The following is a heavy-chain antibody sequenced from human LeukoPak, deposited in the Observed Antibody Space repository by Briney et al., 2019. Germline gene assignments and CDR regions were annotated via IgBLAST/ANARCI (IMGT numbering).Heavy chain of an antibody. V-gene: IGHV1-8*03. J-gene: IGHJ4*02. D-gene: IGHD6-19*01. CDR3: ARGGNGWSFDY. Sequence: GASLKLSCKASGYTFTSFDMNWVRQATGQGLEWMGWMNPNSINTGYAQKFQGRVSITRNTSISTAYMELSSLRSEDTAVYYCARGGNGWSFDYWGQGTLVTVSS. CDR2: MNPNSINT. CDR1: GYTFTSFD.